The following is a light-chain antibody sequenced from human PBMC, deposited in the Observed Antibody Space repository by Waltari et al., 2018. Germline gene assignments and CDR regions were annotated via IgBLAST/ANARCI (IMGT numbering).Light chain of an antibody. V-gene: IGLV2-23*01. J-gene: IGLJ2*01. Sequence: QSALTQPASGSGSPGRSITISCPGSRSDVVRFTFVHWYQQHPGKAPKLRIDGGSQRPSGVSNRFSGSKSGNTASLTISGLRAEDEADYYCCSYAGSSPHVIFGGGTKLTVL. CDR1: RSDVVRFTF. CDR2: GGS. CDR3: CSYAGSSPHVI.